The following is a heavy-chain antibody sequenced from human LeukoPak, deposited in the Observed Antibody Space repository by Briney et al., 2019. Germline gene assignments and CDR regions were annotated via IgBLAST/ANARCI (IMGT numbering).Heavy chain of an antibody. CDR1: GFIFSSYA. CDR2: IRTSGDT. CDR3: ATLSYDVWTGINWFDP. D-gene: IGHD3-3*01. V-gene: IGHV3-23*01. Sequence: GGSLRLSCAASGFIFSSYAISWVREAPGKGLEWVSGIRTSGDTFYADSVKGRFTISRDISKNTVYLQMNSLRAEDSAVYYCATLSYDVWTGINWFDPWGQGTLVTVSS. J-gene: IGHJ5*02.